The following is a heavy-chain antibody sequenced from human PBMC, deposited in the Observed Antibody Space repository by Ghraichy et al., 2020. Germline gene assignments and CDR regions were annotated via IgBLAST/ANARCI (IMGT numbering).Heavy chain of an antibody. CDR2: INPNSGST. D-gene: IGHD3-3*01. V-gene: IGHV1-2*02. J-gene: IGHJ6*02. CDR3: ARDVVPNDFWSGLDV. CDR1: GYTFTGYY. Sequence: ASVKVSCKASGYTFTGYYMHWVRQAPGQGLEWMGWINPNSGSTNYAQKFQGRVTMTRDSSISTAYMELSRLRSDDTAVYYCARDVVPNDFWSGLDVWGQGTTVTVSS.